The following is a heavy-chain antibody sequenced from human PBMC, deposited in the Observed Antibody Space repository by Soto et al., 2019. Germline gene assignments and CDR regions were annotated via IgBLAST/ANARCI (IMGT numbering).Heavy chain of an antibody. Sequence: GASVKVSCKASGYTFTSYGISWVRQAHGQGLEWMGWISAYKGNTNYAQKLQGRVTMTTDTSASTAYMELRSLRSDDTAVYYCARVSRYYYYYYMDVWGKGTTVTVSS. CDR3: ARVSRYYYYYYMDV. CDR2: ISAYKGNT. V-gene: IGHV1-18*01. J-gene: IGHJ6*03. CDR1: GYTFTSYG.